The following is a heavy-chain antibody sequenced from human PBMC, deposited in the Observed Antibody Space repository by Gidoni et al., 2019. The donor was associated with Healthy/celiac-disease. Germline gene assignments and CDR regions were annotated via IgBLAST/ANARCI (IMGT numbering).Heavy chain of an antibody. CDR2: ISYDGSNK. CDR3: ARAPRDGYYDSSGYYGLFDY. V-gene: IGHV3-30-3*01. Sequence: QVQLVESGGGVVQPGRSLRLSCAASGFTFSSYSMHWVRQAPGKGLEWVAVISYDGSNKYYADSVKGRFTISRDNSKNTLYLQMNSLRAEDTAVYYCARAPRDGYYDSSGYYGLFDYWGQGTLVTVSS. CDR1: GFTFSSYS. D-gene: IGHD3-22*01. J-gene: IGHJ4*02.